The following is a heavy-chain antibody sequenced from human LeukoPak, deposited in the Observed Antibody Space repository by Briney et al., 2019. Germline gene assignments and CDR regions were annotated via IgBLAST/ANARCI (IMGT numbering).Heavy chain of an antibody. D-gene: IGHD6-13*01. CDR2: ISSSGDTI. Sequence: GGSLRLSCAASGFTFSDYYMSWIRQAPGKGLEGVSYISSSGDTIYYADSVKGRFTVSRDNAKNSLYLQMNSLRAEDTAVYYCARSIVPDGTSPFDYWGQGTLVTVSS. CDR3: ARSIVPDGTSPFDY. CDR1: GFTFSDYY. V-gene: IGHV3-11*04. J-gene: IGHJ4*02.